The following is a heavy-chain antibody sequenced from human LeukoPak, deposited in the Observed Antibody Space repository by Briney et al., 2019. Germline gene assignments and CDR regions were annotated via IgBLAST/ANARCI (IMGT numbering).Heavy chain of an antibody. CDR2: INAGNGNT. CDR1: GYTFTSYA. V-gene: IGHV1-3*01. J-gene: IGHJ4*02. Sequence: ASVKVSCKASGYTFTSYAMHWVRQAPGQRLEWMGWINAGNGNTKYSQKFQGRVTITRDTSASTAYMELSSLRSEDTAVYFCAREVLIVVEPAANTIDYWGQGTRVTVSS. D-gene: IGHD2-2*01. CDR3: AREVLIVVEPAANTIDY.